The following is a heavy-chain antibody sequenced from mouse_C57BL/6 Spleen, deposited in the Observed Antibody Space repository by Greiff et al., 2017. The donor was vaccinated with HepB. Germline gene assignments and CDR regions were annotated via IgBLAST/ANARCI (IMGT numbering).Heavy chain of an antibody. CDR2: IYPGSGST. CDR3: ARCCDYDGDYFDY. J-gene: IGHJ2*01. V-gene: IGHV1-55*01. D-gene: IGHD2-4*01. CDR1: GYTFTSYW. Sequence: VQLQQPGAELVKTGASVKMSCKASGYTFTSYWITWVKQRPGQGLEWIGDIYPGSGSTNYNEKFTSKATLTVDTSSSTAYMQLSSLTSEDSAVYYCARCCDYDGDYFDYWGQGTTLTVSS.